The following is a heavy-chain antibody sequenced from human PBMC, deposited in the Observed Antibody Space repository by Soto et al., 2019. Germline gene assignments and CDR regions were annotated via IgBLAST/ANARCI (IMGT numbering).Heavy chain of an antibody. CDR1: GYTFTSYA. CDR3: ARAWVRGVLVLPNYFDY. Sequence: ASVKVSCKASGYTFTSYAMHWVRQAPGQRLEWMGWINAGNGNTKYSQKFQGRVTITRDTSASTAYMELSSLRSEDTAVYYCARAWVRGVLVLPNYFDYWGQGTLVTVSS. CDR2: INAGNGNT. D-gene: IGHD1-26*01. V-gene: IGHV1-3*01. J-gene: IGHJ4*02.